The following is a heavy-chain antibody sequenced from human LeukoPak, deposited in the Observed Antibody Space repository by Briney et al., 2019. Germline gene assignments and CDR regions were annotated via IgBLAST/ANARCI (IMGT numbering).Heavy chain of an antibody. CDR1: GGSFSGYY. Sequence: PSETLSLTCAVYGGSFSGYYWSWIRQPPGKGLEWLGEINHSGSTNYNPSLKSRVTISVDTSKNQFSLKLSSVTAADTAVYYCARSMSGYDFTPFDYWGQGTLVTVSS. V-gene: IGHV4-34*01. CDR3: ARSMSGYDFTPFDY. J-gene: IGHJ4*02. CDR2: INHSGST. D-gene: IGHD5-12*01.